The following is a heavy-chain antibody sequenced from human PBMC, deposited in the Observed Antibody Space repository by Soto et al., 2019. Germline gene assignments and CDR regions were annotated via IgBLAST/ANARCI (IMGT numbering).Heavy chain of an antibody. Sequence: QVQLVQSGAEVKKPGSSVKVSCKDSGGTFSSYAIRWVRQAPGQGLEWMGGITPIFGAADYAQKFQGRVTITADESTSTAYMELSILRSEDTAVYYCARDGIAARPIAWFDPWGQGTLVTVSS. CDR2: ITPIFGAA. D-gene: IGHD6-6*01. CDR1: GGTFSSYA. J-gene: IGHJ5*02. CDR3: ARDGIAARPIAWFDP. V-gene: IGHV1-69*12.